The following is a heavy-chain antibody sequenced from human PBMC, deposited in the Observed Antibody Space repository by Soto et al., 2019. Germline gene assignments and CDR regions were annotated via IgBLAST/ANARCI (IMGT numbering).Heavy chain of an antibody. CDR1: GYTFTSYA. CDR3: ARAAQWLVRDRWLDP. J-gene: IGHJ5*02. Sequence: ASVKVSCKASGYTFTSYAMHWVRQAPGQRLEWMGWINAGNGNTKYSQKFQGRVTITRDTSASTAYMELSSLRSEDTAVYYCARAAQWLVRDRWLDPWGQGTMVTVYS. V-gene: IGHV1-3*01. D-gene: IGHD6-19*01. CDR2: INAGNGNT.